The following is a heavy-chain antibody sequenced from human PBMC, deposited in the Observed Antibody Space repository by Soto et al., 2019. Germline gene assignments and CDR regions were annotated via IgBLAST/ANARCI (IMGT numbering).Heavy chain of an antibody. V-gene: IGHV3-64D*06. CDR3: VKGPGYSSGWYGYYFDY. Sequence: PGGSLRLSCSASGFTFSSYAMHWVRQAPGKGLEYVSAISSNGGSTYYADSVKGRFTISRDNSKNTLYLQMSSLRAEDTAVYYCVKGPGYSSGWYGYYFDYWGQGTIVTVYS. CDR2: ISSNGGST. J-gene: IGHJ4*02. D-gene: IGHD6-19*01. CDR1: GFTFSSYA.